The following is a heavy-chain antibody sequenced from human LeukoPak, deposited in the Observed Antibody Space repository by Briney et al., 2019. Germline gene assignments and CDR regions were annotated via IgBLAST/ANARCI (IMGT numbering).Heavy chain of an antibody. CDR1: GFTFSSYW. V-gene: IGHV3-7*01. D-gene: IGHD3-3*01. CDR3: ARGLRFLEWLLFGYYYYMDV. Sequence: GGSLRLSCAASGFTFSSYWMSWVRQAPGEELEWVANIKQDGSEKYYVDSVKGRFTISRDNAKNSLYLQMNSLRAEDTAVYYCARGLRFLEWLLFGYYYYMDVWGKGTTVTVSS. J-gene: IGHJ6*03. CDR2: IKQDGSEK.